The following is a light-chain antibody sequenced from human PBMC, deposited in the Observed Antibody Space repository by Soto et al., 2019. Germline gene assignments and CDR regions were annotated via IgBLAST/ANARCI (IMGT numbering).Light chain of an antibody. Sequence: ILLTQSPSSLSASVGDRVTITCRASQGIDTSLAWYQQKPGKVPTLLIYAASNFQSGVPSRFSGSGSGTHFTLTISSLQPEDFATYYCQQLHGYPITFGQGTRLEIK. J-gene: IGKJ5*01. CDR2: AAS. CDR1: QGIDTS. V-gene: IGKV1-9*01. CDR3: QQLHGYPIT.